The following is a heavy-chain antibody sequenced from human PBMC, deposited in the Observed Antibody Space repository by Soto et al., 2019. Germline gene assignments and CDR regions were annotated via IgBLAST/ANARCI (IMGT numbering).Heavy chain of an antibody. CDR2: ISSSSSYI. V-gene: IGHV3-21*01. CDR3: ASDSPDYGDYDY. CDR1: GFTFSSYR. J-gene: IGHJ4*02. D-gene: IGHD4-17*01. Sequence: EVQLVESGGGLVKPGGSLRLSCAASGFTFSSYRMNWVRHAPGKGLEWVSSISSSSSYIYNADSVKGRFNISRDNAQNSLYLQMNSLRAEDTAVYYCASDSPDYGDYDYWGQGTMVTGSS.